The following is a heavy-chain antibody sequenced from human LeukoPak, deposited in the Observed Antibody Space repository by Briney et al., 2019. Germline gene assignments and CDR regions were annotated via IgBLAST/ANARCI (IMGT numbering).Heavy chain of an antibody. CDR2: ISYDGSNK. CDR1: GFTFSSYA. Sequence: PGRSLRLSCAASGFTFSSYAMHWVRQAPGKGLEWVAVISYDGSNKYYADSVKGRFTISRDNSKNTLYLQMNSLRAEDTAVYYCAREDSRTSSTPYFDYWGQGTLVTVSS. D-gene: IGHD2-2*01. V-gene: IGHV3-30-3*01. CDR3: AREDSRTSSTPYFDY. J-gene: IGHJ4*02.